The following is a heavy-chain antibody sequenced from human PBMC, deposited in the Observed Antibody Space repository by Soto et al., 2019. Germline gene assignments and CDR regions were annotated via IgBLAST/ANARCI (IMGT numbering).Heavy chain of an antibody. CDR1: GGSISSYY. V-gene: IGHV4-59*12. Sequence: PSETLSLSCTVSGGSISSYYWSWIRQPPGKGLEWIGYIYYSGSTNYNPSLKSRVTISVDTSKNQFSLKLSSVTAADTAVYYCARSLPDSSGRTIYDYWGQGTLVTVSS. D-gene: IGHD6-19*01. CDR2: IYYSGST. J-gene: IGHJ4*02. CDR3: ARSLPDSSGRTIYDY.